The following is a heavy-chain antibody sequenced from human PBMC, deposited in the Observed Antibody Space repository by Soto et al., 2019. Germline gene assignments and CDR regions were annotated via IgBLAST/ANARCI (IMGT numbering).Heavy chain of an antibody. CDR1: GGSFSGYY. CDR3: ARMGRITIFGVVIIGFDP. D-gene: IGHD3-3*01. V-gene: IGHV4-34*01. Sequence: SETLSLTCAVYGGSFSGYYWSWIRQPPGKGLEWVGEINHSGSTNYNPSLKSRVTISVDTSKNQFSLKLSSVTAADTAVYYCARMGRITIFGVVIIGFDPWGQGTLVTVSS. J-gene: IGHJ5*02. CDR2: INHSGST.